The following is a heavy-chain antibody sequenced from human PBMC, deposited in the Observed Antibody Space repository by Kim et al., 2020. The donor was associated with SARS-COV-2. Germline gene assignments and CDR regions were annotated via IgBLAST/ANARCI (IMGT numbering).Heavy chain of an antibody. D-gene: IGHD2-15*01. CDR2: IYYSGST. CDR3: AGSAEDIVVVVAATPFDY. V-gene: IGHV4-39*01. J-gene: IGHJ4*02. Sequence: SETLSLTCTVSGGSISSSSYYWGWIRQPPGKGLEWIGSIYYSGSTYYNPSLKSRVTISVDTSKNQFSLKLSSVTAADTAVYYCAGSAEDIVVVVAATPFDYWGQGTLVTVSS. CDR1: GGSISSSSYY.